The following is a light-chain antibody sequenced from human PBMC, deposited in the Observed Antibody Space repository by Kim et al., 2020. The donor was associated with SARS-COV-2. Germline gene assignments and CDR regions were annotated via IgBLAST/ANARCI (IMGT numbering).Light chain of an antibody. CDR3: ETSDSNTQV. J-gene: IGLJ3*02. V-gene: IGLV4-60*03. CDR1: NGHSSYI. Sequence: SVKLTCTLSNGHSSYIIAWHQQQPGKAPRYLMKLEGSGSYNKGSGVPDRFSGSSSGADRYLTISNLQSEDEADYYCETSDSNTQVFGGGTQLTVL. CDR2: LEGSGSY.